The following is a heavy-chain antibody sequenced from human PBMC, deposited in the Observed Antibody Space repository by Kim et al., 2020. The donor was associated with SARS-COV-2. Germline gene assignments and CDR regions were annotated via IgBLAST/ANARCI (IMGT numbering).Heavy chain of an antibody. CDR2: RTT. Sequence: RTTNHNPSLKSRVTISVDTAKNQFCRKRSSVTAADTAVYYCARVLNWFDPWGQGTLVTVSS. CDR3: ARVLNWFDP. V-gene: IGHV4-59*01. D-gene: IGHD2-15*01. J-gene: IGHJ5*02.